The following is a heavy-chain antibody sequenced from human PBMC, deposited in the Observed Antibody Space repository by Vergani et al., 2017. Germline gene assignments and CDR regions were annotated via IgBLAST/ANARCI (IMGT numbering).Heavy chain of an antibody. D-gene: IGHD6-13*01. V-gene: IGHV4-59*01. CDR2: IYYSGST. CDR3: ARGPGIAAAPGAFDI. J-gene: IGHJ3*02. CDR1: GGSISSYY. Sequence: QVQLQESGPGLVKPSETLSLTCTVSGGSISSYYWSWIRQPPGKGLEWIGYIYYSGSTNYNPSLKSRVTISVDTSKNQFSLKLSSVTAADTAVYYCARGPGIAAAPGAFDIWGQGTMVTVSS.